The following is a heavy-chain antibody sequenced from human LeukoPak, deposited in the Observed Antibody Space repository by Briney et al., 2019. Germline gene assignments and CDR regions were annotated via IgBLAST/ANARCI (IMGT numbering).Heavy chain of an antibody. CDR2: ISSSSSYI. J-gene: IGHJ3*02. Sequence: PGGSLRLSCAASGFTFSSYSMNWVRQAPGKGLEWVSSISSSSSYIYYADSVKGRFTISRDNAKNSLYLQMNSLRAEDTAVYYCARGYGSSPDDAFDIWGQGTMVTVSS. CDR3: ARGYGSSPDDAFDI. D-gene: IGHD6-6*01. V-gene: IGHV3-21*01. CDR1: GFTFSSYS.